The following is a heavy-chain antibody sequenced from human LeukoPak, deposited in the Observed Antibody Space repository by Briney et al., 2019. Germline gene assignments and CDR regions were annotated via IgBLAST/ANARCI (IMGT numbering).Heavy chain of an antibody. CDR2: MNPNSGNT. CDR1: GYTFTGYD. D-gene: IGHD3-10*01. CDR3: ARRSAYGSGTYYVDY. Sequence: ASEKVSCKASGYTFTGYDINWVRQATGQGLEWMGWMNPNSGNTGYAQKFQGRVTITRNTSISTAYMELSSLRSEDTAVYYCARRSAYGSGTYYVDYWGQGTLVTVSS. V-gene: IGHV1-8*03. J-gene: IGHJ4*02.